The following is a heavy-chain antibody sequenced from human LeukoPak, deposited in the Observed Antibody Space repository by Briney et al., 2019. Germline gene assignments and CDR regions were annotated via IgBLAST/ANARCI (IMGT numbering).Heavy chain of an antibody. CDR1: GYSISSGYY. D-gene: IGHD3-22*01. CDR3: ARVNTDYDSSGDYYWYFQH. J-gene: IGHJ1*01. CDR2: INHSGST. V-gene: IGHV4-38-2*01. Sequence: KSSETLCLTCAVSGYSISSGYYWSCIREPPGQGLEWIGVINHSGSTNYNPSPKRRVTISVDTSKHQLSLQLSSVTAADAAVYYCARVNTDYDSSGDYYWYFQHWGQGTPVTVSS.